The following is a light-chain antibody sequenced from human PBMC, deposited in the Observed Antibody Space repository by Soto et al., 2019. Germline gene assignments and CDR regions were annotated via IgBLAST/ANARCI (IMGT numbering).Light chain of an antibody. CDR2: AAS. Sequence: DIQMTQSPSSLSASVGDRITITCRASQSISTYLNWYHQKPGKAPKLLISAASSLQSGVPSRCSGSGSGTDFTLTISSLQPEDFATYFCQQSYTIPFTFGQGTKVEIK. J-gene: IGKJ2*01. V-gene: IGKV1-39*01. CDR3: QQSYTIPFT. CDR1: QSISTY.